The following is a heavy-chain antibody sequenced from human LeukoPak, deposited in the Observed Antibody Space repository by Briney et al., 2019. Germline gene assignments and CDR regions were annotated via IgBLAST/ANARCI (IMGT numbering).Heavy chain of an antibody. V-gene: IGHV1-46*01. CDR1: GYTFTSYY. CDR3: AREFGTKAFDI. D-gene: IGHD1-1*01. J-gene: IGHJ3*02. CDR2: INPSGGST. Sequence: ASVKVSCKASGYTFTSYYMHWVRQAPGQGLEWMGIINPSGGSTGYAQKFQGRVTMTRDMSTSTIYMELSSLRSGDTAVYYCAREFGTKAFDIWGQGTMVTVSS.